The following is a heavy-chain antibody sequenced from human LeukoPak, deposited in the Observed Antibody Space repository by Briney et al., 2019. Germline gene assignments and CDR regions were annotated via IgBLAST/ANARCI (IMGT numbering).Heavy chain of an antibody. CDR2: VSDDGSTT. CDR1: GFTFSTFW. CDR3: VRHNAARAFDI. Sequence: GGSLRLSCAASGFTFSTFWMHWVRQAPGKGLVGVSRVSDDGSTTTYADSVKGRFTISRDNAKNTLYLQMNSLRPEDTAVYYCVRHNAARAFDIWGQGTMVIVSS. J-gene: IGHJ3*02. D-gene: IGHD1-1*01. V-gene: IGHV3-74*03.